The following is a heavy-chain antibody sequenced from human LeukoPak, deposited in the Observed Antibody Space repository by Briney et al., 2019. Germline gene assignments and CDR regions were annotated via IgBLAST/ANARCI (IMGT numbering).Heavy chain of an antibody. CDR1: GFTFSSYG. J-gene: IGHJ4*02. V-gene: IGHV3-33*01. D-gene: IGHD6-25*01. CDR2: IWNDGSNK. Sequence: PGRSLRLSCAASGFTFSSYGMHWVRQAPGKGLEWVAVIWNDGSNKYYADSVKGRFTISRDNSRNTLFLQMNSLRAEDTAVYYCARLSGASHRSFDYWGQGTLVTVSS. CDR3: ARLSGASHRSFDY.